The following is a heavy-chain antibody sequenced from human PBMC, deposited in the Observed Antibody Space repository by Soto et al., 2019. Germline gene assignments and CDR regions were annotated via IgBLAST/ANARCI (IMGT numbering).Heavy chain of an antibody. D-gene: IGHD2-15*01. J-gene: IGHJ6*02. CDR3: AKPSRYCSGGSCYSPEYYGLDV. CDR2: ISGSGGST. V-gene: IGHV3-23*01. CDR1: GFTFSSYA. Sequence: GGSLRLSCAASGFTFSSYAMSWVRQAPGKGLEWVSAISGSGGSTYYADSVKGRFTISRDNSKNTLYLQMNSLRAEDTAVYYCAKPSRYCSGGSCYSPEYYGLDVWGQGTTVTVPS.